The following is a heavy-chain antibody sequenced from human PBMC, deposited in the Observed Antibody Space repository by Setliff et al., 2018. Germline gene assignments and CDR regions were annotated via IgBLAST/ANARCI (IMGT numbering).Heavy chain of an antibody. Sequence: GGSLRLSCAASGFTFARFAMHWVRQAPGKGLEWVAVISYDGINKYYADSVKGRFTISRDNSKNTLYLQMSSLRSEDTAVYYCVKDTHYYSNTGYYCFDYWGQGALVTVSS. J-gene: IGHJ4*02. CDR2: ISYDGINK. V-gene: IGHV3-30*07. D-gene: IGHD3-9*01. CDR1: GFTFARFA. CDR3: VKDTHYYSNTGYYCFDY.